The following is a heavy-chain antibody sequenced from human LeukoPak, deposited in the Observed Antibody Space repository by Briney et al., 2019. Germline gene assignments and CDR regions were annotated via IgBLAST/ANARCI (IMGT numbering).Heavy chain of an antibody. CDR2: ISGSGGTT. D-gene: IGHD2-2*01. V-gene: IGHV3-23*01. CDR3: AKDRHIVVVPAAPFDY. J-gene: IGHJ4*02. Sequence: GGSLRLSCAASGFTFSSYAMSWVRQAPGKGLEWVSAISGSGGTTYYADSVKGRFTISRDNSKNTQYLQMNSLRADDTAVYYCAKDRHIVVVPAAPFDYWGQGTLVTVSS. CDR1: GFTFSSYA.